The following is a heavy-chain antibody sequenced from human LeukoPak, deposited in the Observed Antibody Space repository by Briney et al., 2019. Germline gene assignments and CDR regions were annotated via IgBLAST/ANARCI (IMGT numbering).Heavy chain of an antibody. V-gene: IGHV4-34*01. J-gene: IGHJ4*02. D-gene: IGHD6-19*01. CDR1: GGSFSGYY. Sequence: PSETLSLTCAVYGGSFSGYYWSWIRQPPGKGLEWIGEINHSGSTNYNPSLKSRVTISVDTSKNQFSLKLSSVTAADTAVYYCASTRPQQWQVGSGYYFDYWGQGTLVTVSS. CDR2: INHSGST. CDR3: ASTRPQQWQVGSGYYFDY.